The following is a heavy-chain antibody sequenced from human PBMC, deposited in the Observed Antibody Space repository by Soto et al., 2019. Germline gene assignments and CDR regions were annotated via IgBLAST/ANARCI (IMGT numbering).Heavy chain of an antibody. Sequence: ASVKVSCKASVYTFTSYGISWVRQDPRQGLEWMGWISAYNGNTNYAQKLQGRVTMTTDTSTSTAYMELRSLRSDDTAVFYCARDQAVAGDSDWFDPWGQGTLVTVS. J-gene: IGHJ5*02. CDR1: VYTFTSYG. D-gene: IGHD6-19*01. V-gene: IGHV1-18*01. CDR2: ISAYNGNT. CDR3: ARDQAVAGDSDWFDP.